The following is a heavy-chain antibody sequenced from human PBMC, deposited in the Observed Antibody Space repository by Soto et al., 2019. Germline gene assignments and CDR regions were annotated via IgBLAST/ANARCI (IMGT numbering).Heavy chain of an antibody. V-gene: IGHV3-11*01. D-gene: IGHD3-10*01. J-gene: IGHJ4*02. CDR3: AREIGNRLPYGPVDY. CDR2: IGKTGSDI. CDR1: GFTLSGYY. Sequence: LGGSLRLSCAASGFTLSGYYMTWMRQTPGKGLEWVSFIGKTGSDIHYADSVEGRFTISRDNAKNSLYLQMNSLRAEDTAVYYCAREIGNRLPYGPVDYWGQGTLVTVSS.